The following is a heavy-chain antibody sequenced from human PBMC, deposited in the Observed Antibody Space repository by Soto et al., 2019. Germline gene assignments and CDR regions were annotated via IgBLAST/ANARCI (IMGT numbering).Heavy chain of an antibody. CDR3: ARDADILTGSDAFDV. Sequence: QVQLVESGGGLVKPGGSLRLSCAASGFTFSDYYMSWIRQAPGKGLEWVSYISSTDSYTNYADSVKGRFTISRDNARNSLYLHIKSLRAEDTAVYYCARDADILTGSDAFDVWGQGTMVSVSS. CDR2: ISSTDSYT. CDR1: GFTFSDYY. D-gene: IGHD3-9*01. J-gene: IGHJ3*01. V-gene: IGHV3-11*05.